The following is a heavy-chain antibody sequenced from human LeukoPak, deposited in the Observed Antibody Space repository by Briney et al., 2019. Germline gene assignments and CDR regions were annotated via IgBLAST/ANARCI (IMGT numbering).Heavy chain of an antibody. V-gene: IGHV3-74*01. CDR3: ARGDDYGDY. CDR1: GFTFSSYS. Sequence: QPGGSLRLSCAASGFTFSSYSMNWVRQAPGKGLVWVSRINSDGSDTVYADSVKGRFTISRDNAKNTVYLQTNSLRAEDTAVYFCARGDDYGDYWGQGTLVTVSS. J-gene: IGHJ4*02. CDR2: INSDGSDT.